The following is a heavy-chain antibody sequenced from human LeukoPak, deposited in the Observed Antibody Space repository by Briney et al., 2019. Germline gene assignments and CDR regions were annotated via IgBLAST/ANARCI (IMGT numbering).Heavy chain of an antibody. CDR2: ISAYNGNT. CDR1: GYTFTSYG. D-gene: IGHD6-13*01. Sequence: ASVKVSCKASGYTFTSYGISWVRQAPGQGLEWMGWISAYNGNTNYAQKLQGRVTMTTDTSTSTAYMELRSLRSDDTAVYYCARDIAFKQQLVLGYWGQGTLVTVSS. CDR3: ARDIAFKQQLVLGY. V-gene: IGHV1-18*01. J-gene: IGHJ4*02.